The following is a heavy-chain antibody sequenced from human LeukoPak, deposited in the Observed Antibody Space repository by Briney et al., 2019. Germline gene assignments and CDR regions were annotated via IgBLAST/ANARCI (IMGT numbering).Heavy chain of an antibody. J-gene: IGHJ6*03. CDR3: ARDQNNDYVGGIYQNYMDV. D-gene: IGHD3-16*02. CDR1: GFIFSNYE. Sequence: GGSLRLSCAASGFIFSNYEMNWVRQAPGKGLEWISYISSSGSTIYYADSVKGRFTISRDNAKNSLYLQMNSLRAEDTAVYYCARDQNNDYVGGIYQNYMDVWGNGTTVTVTS. V-gene: IGHV3-48*03. CDR2: ISSSGSTI.